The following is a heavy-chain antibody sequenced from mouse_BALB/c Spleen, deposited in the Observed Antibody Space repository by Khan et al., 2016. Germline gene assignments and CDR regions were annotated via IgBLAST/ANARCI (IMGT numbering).Heavy chain of an antibody. CDR2: INPDSSTI. CDR3: ARAGYYGYLAY. J-gene: IGHJ3*01. V-gene: IGHV4-1*02. CDR1: GFDFSRYW. Sequence: EVKLLESGGGLVQPGGSLKLSCAASGFDFSRYWMSWVRQAPGKGLEWIGKINPDSSTINYPPSLKDKFIISRDNAKNTLYLQMSKVRSEDTALDYCARAGYYGYLAYWGQGTLVSVSA. D-gene: IGHD1-1*01.